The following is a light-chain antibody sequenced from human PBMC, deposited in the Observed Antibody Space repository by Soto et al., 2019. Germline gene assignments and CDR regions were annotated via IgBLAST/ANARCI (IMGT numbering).Light chain of an antibody. CDR3: RSYAGSNTVV. J-gene: IGLJ2*01. Sequence: QSALTQPPSASGSPGQSVTISCTGTSSDVGGYNYVSWYQQHPGKAPKVMIYEVSKRPSGVPDRFSGSKSGNTASLTVSGLQAEDEADYYCRSYAGSNTVVFGGGTKVTVL. CDR2: EVS. CDR1: SSDVGGYNY. V-gene: IGLV2-8*01.